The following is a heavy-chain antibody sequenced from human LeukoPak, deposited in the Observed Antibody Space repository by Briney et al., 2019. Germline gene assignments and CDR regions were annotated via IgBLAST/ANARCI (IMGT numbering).Heavy chain of an antibody. Sequence: PGRSLRLSCAASGFTFSSYGMHWVRQAPGKGLEWVAVIWYDGSNKYYADSVKGRFTISRDNAKNSLYLQMNSLRAEDTALCYCVKELKQWLGAIDYWGQGTRVTVSS. CDR2: IWYDGSNK. D-gene: IGHD6-19*01. J-gene: IGHJ4*02. CDR3: VKELKQWLGAIDY. V-gene: IGHV3-33*03. CDR1: GFTFSSYG.